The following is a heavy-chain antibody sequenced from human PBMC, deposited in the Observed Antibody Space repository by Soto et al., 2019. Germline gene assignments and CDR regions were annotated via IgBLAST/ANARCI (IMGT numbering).Heavy chain of an antibody. Sequence: EVQLVESGGGLVQPGGSLRLSCAASGFTFSSYWMHWVRQAPGKGLVWVSRINSDGSSTSYADSVKGRFTISRDNAKNTLYLQMNSLRAEDTAVYYCARGPVNIVAMMALTFDYWGQGTLVTVSS. CDR2: INSDGSST. J-gene: IGHJ4*02. CDR1: GFTFSSYW. V-gene: IGHV3-74*01. D-gene: IGHD5-12*01. CDR3: ARGPVNIVAMMALTFDY.